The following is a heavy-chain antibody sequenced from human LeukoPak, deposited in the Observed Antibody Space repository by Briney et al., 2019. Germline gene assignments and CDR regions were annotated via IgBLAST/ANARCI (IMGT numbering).Heavy chain of an antibody. J-gene: IGHJ4*02. D-gene: IGHD2-2*01. CDR3: AKDPIYYAPAAPYYFDY. Sequence: GGSLRLSCAASGFSFINYAMSWVRQAPGKGLEWVSVISGGGVNIFYAESVKGRFTISRDDSKNTVYLQMNSLRAKDTAVYYCAKDPIYYAPAAPYYFDYWGQGTLVTVSS. V-gene: IGHV3-23*01. CDR2: ISGGGVNI. CDR1: GFSFINYA.